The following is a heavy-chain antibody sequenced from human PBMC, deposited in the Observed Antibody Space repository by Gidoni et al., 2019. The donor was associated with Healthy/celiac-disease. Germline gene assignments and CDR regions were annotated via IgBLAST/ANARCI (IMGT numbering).Heavy chain of an antibody. CDR3: AKIAVAGMFDP. D-gene: IGHD6-19*01. Sequence: EVQLLESGGGLVKPGGSLTLSCAAAGFTFSSYAMSWVRQAPGKGLEWVSAISGSGGSTYYADSVKGRFTISIDNSKNTLYLQMNSLRAEDTAEYYCAKIAVAGMFDPWGQGTLVTVSS. V-gene: IGHV3-23*01. CDR2: ISGSGGST. J-gene: IGHJ5*02. CDR1: GFTFSSYA.